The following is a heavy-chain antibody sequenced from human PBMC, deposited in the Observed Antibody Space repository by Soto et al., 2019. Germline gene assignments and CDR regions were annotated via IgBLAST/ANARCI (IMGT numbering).Heavy chain of an antibody. Sequence: PGESLKISCKGAGYSFTSYWIGWVRQMPGKGLEWMGIIYPGDSDTRYSPSFQGQVTISADKSISTAYLQWSSLKASDTAMYYCARPREAGKNYYGVDVWGQGATVTVSS. CDR2: IYPGDSDT. CDR3: ARPREAGKNYYGVDV. D-gene: IGHD6-19*01. CDR1: GYSFTSYW. J-gene: IGHJ6*02. V-gene: IGHV5-51*01.